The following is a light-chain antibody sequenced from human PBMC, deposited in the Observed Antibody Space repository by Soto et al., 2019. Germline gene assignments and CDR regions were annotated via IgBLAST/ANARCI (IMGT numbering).Light chain of an antibody. CDR3: ASWDDRLGAVI. J-gene: IGLJ2*01. V-gene: IGLV1-47*02. Sequence: QSVVTQPASSSGTPGQTVFISCSGSISNIGGTNYAYWYQQLPGAAPKLLMHSNNLRPSGVPERISGSKFGTAASLAISGLRSEDEAVYYCASWDDRLGAVIFGGGTKVTVL. CDR1: ISNIGGTNY. CDR2: SNN.